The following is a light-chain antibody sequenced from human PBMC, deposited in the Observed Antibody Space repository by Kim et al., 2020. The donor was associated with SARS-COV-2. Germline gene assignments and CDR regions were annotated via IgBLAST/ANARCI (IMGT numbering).Light chain of an antibody. CDR2: QDN. CDR1: KLGDKY. Sequence: VSPGQTASITCSGDKLGDKYACWYQQKPGQSPVLVIYQDNMRPSGIPERFSGSNSGNTATLTISGTQAMDEADYYCQAWDSSTYVFGTGTKVTVL. J-gene: IGLJ1*01. V-gene: IGLV3-1*01. CDR3: QAWDSSTYV.